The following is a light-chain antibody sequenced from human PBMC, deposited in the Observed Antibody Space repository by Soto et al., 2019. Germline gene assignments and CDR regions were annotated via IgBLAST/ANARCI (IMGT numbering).Light chain of an antibody. CDR3: QQYNNWPLT. J-gene: IGKJ4*01. Sequence: ETVMTHSPATLSVSPGEMATLSCRASQSISSNLAWFQQKTGQAPRLLIYDASTMATGFPARFSGSGSGTEFTLTISSLQSEDFAVYYCQQYNNWPLTFGGGTKVDIK. CDR2: DAS. V-gene: IGKV3-15*01. CDR1: QSISSN.